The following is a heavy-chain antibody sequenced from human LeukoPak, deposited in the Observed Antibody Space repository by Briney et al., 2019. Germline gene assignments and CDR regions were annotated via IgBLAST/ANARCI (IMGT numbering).Heavy chain of an antibody. CDR3: AKGLVTCGY. CDR1: GDSITSSA. CDR2: ISGGGGST. V-gene: IGHV3-23*01. D-gene: IGHD2-21*02. Sequence: PSETLSLTCTVSGDSITSSAFCWGWVRQAPGKGLEWVSAISGGGGSTYYADSVKGRFTISRDNSKNTLYLQMNSLRAEDTAVYYCAKGLVTCGYWGQGTLVTVSS. J-gene: IGHJ4*02.